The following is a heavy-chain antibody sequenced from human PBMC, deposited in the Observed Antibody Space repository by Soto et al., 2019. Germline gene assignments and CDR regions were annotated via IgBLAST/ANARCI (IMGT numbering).Heavy chain of an antibody. D-gene: IGHD2-15*01. J-gene: IGHJ5*02. V-gene: IGHV5-51*01. Sequence: GESLKISFKASGYRFTSYWIAWVRQTPGKGLEWMGIIHPGNSDTRYSPSFQGQVTISADWPSSTTYLQLRSPNASDSGTYYCARRHTGRYSDVYSWFDPWGQGTQVTVSS. CDR2: IHPGNSDT. CDR3: ARRHTGRYSDVYSWFDP. CDR1: GYRFTSYW.